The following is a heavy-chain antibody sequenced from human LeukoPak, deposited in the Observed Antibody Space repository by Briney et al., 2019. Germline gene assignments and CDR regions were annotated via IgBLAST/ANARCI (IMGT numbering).Heavy chain of an antibody. CDR1: GGSISSSSYF. J-gene: IGHJ4*02. V-gene: IGHV4-39*01. CDR2: IYYSGST. CDR3: ARDGYTYGSFDY. Sequence: KPSETLSLTCSVSGGSISSSSYFWGWIRQPPGKGLEWIGSIYYSGSTYSNPSLKSRVTISVDTSKSQFSLELSSVTAADTAVYYCARDGYTYGSFDYWGQGTLVTVSS. D-gene: IGHD5-18*01.